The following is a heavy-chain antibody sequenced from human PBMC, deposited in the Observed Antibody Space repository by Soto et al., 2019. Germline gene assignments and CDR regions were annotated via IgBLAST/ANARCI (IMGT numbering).Heavy chain of an antibody. CDR2: ISAYNGNT. V-gene: IGHV1-18*04. D-gene: IGHD3-22*01. CDR3: ARDRYDSSGYYPMFPDY. J-gene: IGHJ4*02. CDR1: GYTFTSYG. Sequence: GASVNVSCKASGYTFTSYGISWVRQAPGQGLEWMGWISAYNGNTNYAQKLQGRVTMTTDTSTSTAYMELRSLRSDDTAVYYCARDRYDSSGYYPMFPDYWGQGTLVTVSS.